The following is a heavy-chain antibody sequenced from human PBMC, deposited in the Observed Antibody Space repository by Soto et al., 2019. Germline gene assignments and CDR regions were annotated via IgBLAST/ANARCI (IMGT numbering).Heavy chain of an antibody. D-gene: IGHD3-22*01. Sequence: GGSLRLSCAASGFTFSSYGMHWVRQAPGKGLEWVAVIWYDGSNKYYADSVKGRFTISRDNSKNTLYLQMNSLRAEDTAVYYCASSTYYYDSSGPGAFDIWGQGXMVTV. CDR2: IWYDGSNK. CDR3: ASSTYYYDSSGPGAFDI. V-gene: IGHV3-33*01. CDR1: GFTFSSYG. J-gene: IGHJ3*02.